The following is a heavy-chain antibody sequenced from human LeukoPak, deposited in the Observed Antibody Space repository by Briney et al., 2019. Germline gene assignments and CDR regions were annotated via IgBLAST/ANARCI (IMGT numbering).Heavy chain of an antibody. J-gene: IGHJ3*02. CDR1: GFTFSSYG. D-gene: IGHD3-16*01. Sequence: GGSLRLSCAASGFTFSSYGMSWVRQAPGKGLEWVSAISGSGGSTYYADSVKGRFTISRDNSKNTVYLQMNSLTADDTAIYYCARETGGWDAFDIWGQGTMVAVSS. V-gene: IGHV3-23*01. CDR3: ARETGGWDAFDI. CDR2: ISGSGGST.